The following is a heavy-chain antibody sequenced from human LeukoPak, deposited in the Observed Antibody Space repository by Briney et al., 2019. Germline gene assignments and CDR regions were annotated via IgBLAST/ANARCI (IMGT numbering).Heavy chain of an antibody. J-gene: IGHJ4*02. CDR3: AKSAHLRITMVRGVIPYFDY. CDR2: ISGSGGST. V-gene: IGHV3-23*01. Sequence: PSETLSLTCAVYGGSFSGYYWSWVRQAPGKGLEWVSAISGSGGSTYYADSVKGRFTISRDNSKNTLYLQMNSLRAEDTAVYYCAKSAHLRITMVRGVIPYFDYWGQGTLVTVSS. D-gene: IGHD3-10*01. CDR1: GGSFSGYY.